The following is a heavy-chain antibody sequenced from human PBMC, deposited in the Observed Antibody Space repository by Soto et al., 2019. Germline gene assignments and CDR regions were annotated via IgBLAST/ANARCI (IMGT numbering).Heavy chain of an antibody. CDR2: VNPSGGHT. Sequence: QVQLVQSGAEVKKPGASVKVSCKASGDTFTEYYIHWVRQAPGQGLEWMGTVNPSGGHTTYAQHFLGRMIMTRDTSTSTLYMELTSLTSEDTAVYYCARGGHVVVVTAALDYWGQGTLVTVSS. CDR1: GDTFTEYY. D-gene: IGHD2-21*02. CDR3: ARGGHVVVVTAALDY. J-gene: IGHJ4*02. V-gene: IGHV1-46*01.